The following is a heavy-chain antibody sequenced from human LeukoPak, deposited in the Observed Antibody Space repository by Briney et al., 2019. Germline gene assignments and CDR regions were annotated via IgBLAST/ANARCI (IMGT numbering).Heavy chain of an antibody. D-gene: IGHD6-19*01. V-gene: IGHV1-18*01. CDR1: GYTFTCYG. Sequence: VASVKVSCKASGYTFTCYGISWVRQAPGQGLEWMGWISAYNGNTNYAQKLQGRVTMTTDTSTSTAYMELRSLRSDDTAVYYCARVSSSGWYSGYWGQGTLVTVSS. CDR2: ISAYNGNT. J-gene: IGHJ4*02. CDR3: ARVSSSGWYSGY.